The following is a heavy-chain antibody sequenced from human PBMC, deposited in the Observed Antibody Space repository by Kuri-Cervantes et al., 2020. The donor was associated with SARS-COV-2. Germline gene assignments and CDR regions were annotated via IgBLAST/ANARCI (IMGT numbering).Heavy chain of an antibody. CDR1: GYSISSGYY. V-gene: IGHV4-30-4*08. J-gene: IGHJ3*02. D-gene: IGHD4-17*01. CDR3: ARNPTVTDDAFDI. CDR2: IYYSGST. Sequence: SETLSLICAVSGYSISSGYYWSWIRQPPGKGLEWIGYIYYSGSTYYNPSLKSRVTISVDTSKNQFSLKLSSVTAADTAVYYCARNPTVTDDAFDIWGQGTMVTVSS.